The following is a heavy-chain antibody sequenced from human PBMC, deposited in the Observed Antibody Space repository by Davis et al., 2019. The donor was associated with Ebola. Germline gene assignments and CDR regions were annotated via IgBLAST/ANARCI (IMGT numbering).Heavy chain of an antibody. V-gene: IGHV4-34*01. Sequence: MPSETLSLTCAVYGASFSGYYWSWIRQPPGKGLEWIGEINHSGSTNYNPSLKSRVTISVDTSKNQFSLKLSSVTAADTAVYYCARENTLGWYVYWGQGTLVTVSS. CDR2: INHSGST. CDR1: GASFSGYY. J-gene: IGHJ4*02. D-gene: IGHD6-19*01. CDR3: ARENTLGWYVY.